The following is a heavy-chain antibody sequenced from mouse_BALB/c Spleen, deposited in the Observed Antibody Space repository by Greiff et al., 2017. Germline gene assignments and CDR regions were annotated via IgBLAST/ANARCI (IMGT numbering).Heavy chain of an antibody. D-gene: IGHD2-10*02. J-gene: IGHJ4*01. Sequence: EVHLVESGGGLVQPGGSRKLSCAASGFTFSDYGMAWVRQAPGKGPEWVAFISNLAYSIYYADTVTGRFTISRENAKNTLYLEMSSLRSEDTAMYYCAREYGNYEGAMDYWGQGTSVTVSS. CDR2: ISNLAYSI. V-gene: IGHV5-15*02. CDR3: AREYGNYEGAMDY. CDR1: GFTFSDYG.